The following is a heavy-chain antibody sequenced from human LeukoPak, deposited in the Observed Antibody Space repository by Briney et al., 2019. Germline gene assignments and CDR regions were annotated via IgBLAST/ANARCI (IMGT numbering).Heavy chain of an antibody. CDR1: GYTFTDYY. CDR2: INPNSGDT. Sequence: ASVKVSCKASGYTFTDYYMHWVRQAPGQGLEWMGWINPNSGDTNYAQKFQGRLTMTRDTSIGTAYMELNRLTSDDTAVYFCARDGSMDVWGQGTTVTVSS. J-gene: IGHJ6*02. V-gene: IGHV1-2*02. CDR3: ARDGSMDV.